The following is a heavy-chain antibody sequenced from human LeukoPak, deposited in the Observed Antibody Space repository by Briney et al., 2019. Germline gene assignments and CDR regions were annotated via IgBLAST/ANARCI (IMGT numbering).Heavy chain of an antibody. V-gene: IGHV3-33*01. Sequence: GGSLRLSCAASGFTFSSYGMHWVRQAPGKGLEWVAVIWYDGSNKYYADSVKGRFTISRDNSKNTLYLQMNSLRAEDTAVYYCASGRGYSFPGYYFDYWGQGTLVTVSS. J-gene: IGHJ4*02. CDR1: GFTFSSYG. CDR3: ASGRGYSFPGYYFDY. CDR2: IWYDGSNK. D-gene: IGHD5-18*01.